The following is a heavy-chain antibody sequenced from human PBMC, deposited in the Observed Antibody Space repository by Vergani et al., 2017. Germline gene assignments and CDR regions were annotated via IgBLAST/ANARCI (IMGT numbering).Heavy chain of an antibody. CDR2: IYYSGST. CDR1: GGSISSSSYY. Sequence: QLQLQESGPGLVKPSETLSLTCTVSGGSISSSSYYWGWIRQPPGKGLEWIGSIYYSGSTYYNPSLKSRVTMSVDTSKNQFSLKLSSVTAADTAVYYCAMGLAGRDYYYYGMDVWGQGTTVTVSS. CDR3: AMGLAGRDYYYYGMDV. J-gene: IGHJ6*02. D-gene: IGHD3-16*01. V-gene: IGHV4-39*07.